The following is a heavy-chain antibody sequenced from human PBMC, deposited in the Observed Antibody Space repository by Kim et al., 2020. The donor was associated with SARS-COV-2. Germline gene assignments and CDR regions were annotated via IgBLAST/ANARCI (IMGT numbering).Heavy chain of an antibody. Sequence: SVKVSCKASVGTFSSYAISWVRQAPGQGLEWMGGIIPIFGTANYAQKFQGRVTITADESTSTAYMELSSLRSEDTAVYYCASGYYDILTGYYPLDYWGQGTLVTVSS. CDR2: IIPIFGTA. CDR3: ASGYYDILTGYYPLDY. CDR1: VGTFSSYA. D-gene: IGHD3-9*01. J-gene: IGHJ4*02. V-gene: IGHV1-69*13.